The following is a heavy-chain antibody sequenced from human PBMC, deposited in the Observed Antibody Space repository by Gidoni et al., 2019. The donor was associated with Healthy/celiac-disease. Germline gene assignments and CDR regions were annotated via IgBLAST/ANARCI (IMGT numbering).Heavy chain of an antibody. J-gene: IGHJ4*02. V-gene: IGHV3-30*18. D-gene: IGHD6-19*01. Sequence: QVQLVESGGGVVQPGRSLRLSCASSGFTFCSYGMHWVRPAPGKGLEWVAVISYYGSNKYYADSVKSRFTIARDNSKNTLYLQMNSRRAEDTAVYYCAKDYGIAVAGSFDYWGQGTLVTVSS. CDR1: GFTFCSYG. CDR3: AKDYGIAVAGSFDY. CDR2: ISYYGSNK.